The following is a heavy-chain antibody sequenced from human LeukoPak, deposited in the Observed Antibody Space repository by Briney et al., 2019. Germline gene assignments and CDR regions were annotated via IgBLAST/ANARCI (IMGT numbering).Heavy chain of an antibody. CDR3: ARGFGESEYYYYGTDV. Sequence: KASETLSLTCTVSGGSISSSSYYWGWIRQPPGRGLDWIGTNYYAGGTYYNPSLKSRVTISVDTSKNQFSLRLSSVTAADTAVYYCARGFGESEYYYYGTDVWGQGTTVTVSS. CDR2: NYYAGGT. V-gene: IGHV4-39*01. D-gene: IGHD3-10*01. CDR1: GGSISSSSYY. J-gene: IGHJ6*02.